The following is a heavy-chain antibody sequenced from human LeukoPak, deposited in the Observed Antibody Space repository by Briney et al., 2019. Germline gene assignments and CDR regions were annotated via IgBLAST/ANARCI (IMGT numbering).Heavy chain of an antibody. V-gene: IGHV1-69*05. J-gene: IGHJ4*02. D-gene: IGHD3-9*01. CDR1: GGTFSSYA. CDR2: IIPIFGTA. CDR3: ARDSNILTGEGFFDY. Sequence: SVKVPCKASGGTFSSYAISWVRQAPGQGLEWMGGIIPIFGTANYAQKFQGRVTITTDESTSTAYMELSSLRSEDTAVYYCARDSNILTGEGFFDYWGQGTLVTVSS.